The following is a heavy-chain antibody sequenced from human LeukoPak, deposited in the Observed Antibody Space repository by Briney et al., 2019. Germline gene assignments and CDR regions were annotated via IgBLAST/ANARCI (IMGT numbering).Heavy chain of an antibody. CDR2: IYPDDSDT. CDR3: ARPAGYCTDSVCYAFNWFDL. V-gene: IGHV5-51*01. Sequence: GESLKISCKGSGQTFKNSWIAWVRQMPGKGLEWMGVIYPDDSDTRYSPSFQGQVIISVDKPISTAYLQWSSLEASDTAMYYCARPAGYCTDSVCYAFNWFDLWGQGTLVTVSS. CDR1: GQTFKNSW. D-gene: IGHD2-8*02. J-gene: IGHJ5*02.